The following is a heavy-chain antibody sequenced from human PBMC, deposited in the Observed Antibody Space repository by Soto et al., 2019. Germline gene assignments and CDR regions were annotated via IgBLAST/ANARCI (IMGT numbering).Heavy chain of an antibody. CDR1: GVSIGSPF. Sequence: ASETLSLTCSVSGVSIGSPFWSWIRQAPGKGPELVGYIYHTVNTKYNPALKSRVTISMDTSKNQLSLQLSSVTAADTAVYYCARLQYTVVTALDIWGQGTMVTVSS. CDR2: IYHTVNT. V-gene: IGHV4-59*11. J-gene: IGHJ3*02. CDR3: ARLQYTVVTALDI. D-gene: IGHD2-15*01.